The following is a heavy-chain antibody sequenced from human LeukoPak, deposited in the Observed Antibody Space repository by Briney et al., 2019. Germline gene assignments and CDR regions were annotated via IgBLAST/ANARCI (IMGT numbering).Heavy chain of an antibody. CDR2: ISHDGSKK. J-gene: IGHJ4*03. D-gene: IGHD3-10*01. Sequence: PGGSLRLSCAASGFAFSSYAVHWVRQAPGKGLECVAVISHDGSKKYYADFVKGRFTISRDNSKNTLYLHMNSLIPEDTAVYFCAKDWKFYYVSGSFFSDNCGHGIPVTVSS. CDR1: GFAFSSYA. V-gene: IGHV3-30-3*01. CDR3: AKDWKFYYVSGSFFSDN.